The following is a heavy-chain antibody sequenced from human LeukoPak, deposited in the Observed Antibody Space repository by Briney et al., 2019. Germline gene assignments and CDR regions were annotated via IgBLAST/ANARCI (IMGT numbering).Heavy chain of an antibody. CDR3: AREASGYYRDF. CDR1: GFTFSSYG. V-gene: IGHV3-33*01. D-gene: IGHD3-3*01. J-gene: IGHJ4*02. Sequence: GGSLRLSCAASGFTFSSYGMHWVRQAPGKGLEWVAVIWYDGSKKSYADSVKGRFTISRHDSKNTLYLQMNSLRAEDTAVYYCAREASGYYRDFWGQGTLVTVSS. CDR2: IWYDGSKK.